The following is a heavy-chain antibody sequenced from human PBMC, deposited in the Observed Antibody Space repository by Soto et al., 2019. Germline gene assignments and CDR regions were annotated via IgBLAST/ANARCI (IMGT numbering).Heavy chain of an antibody. D-gene: IGHD3-3*01. CDR1: GGTFSSYA. CDR3: ARLVGRRFLEWLSDGMDV. V-gene: IGHV1-69*13. J-gene: IGHJ6*02. CDR2: IIPIFGTA. Sequence: SVKVSCKASGGTFSSYAISWVRQAPGQGLEWMGGIIPIFGTANYAQKFQGRVTITADESTSTAYMELSSLRSEDTAVYYCARLVGRRFLEWLSDGMDVWRQGTTVTVSS.